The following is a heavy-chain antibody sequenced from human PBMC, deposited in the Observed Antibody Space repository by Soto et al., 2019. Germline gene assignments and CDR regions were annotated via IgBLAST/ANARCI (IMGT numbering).Heavy chain of an antibody. D-gene: IGHD3-10*01. CDR1: GGTFSSYA. Sequence: QVQLVQSGAEVKKPGSSVKVSCKASGGTFSSYAISWVRQAPGQGLEWMGGIIPIFGTANYAQKFQGRVTITADESTSTAYRELSSLRSEDTAVYYCARGPYYYGSGSYYAKDYYYYGMDVWGQGTTVTVSS. V-gene: IGHV1-69*12. J-gene: IGHJ6*02. CDR2: IIPIFGTA. CDR3: ARGPYYYGSGSYYAKDYYYYGMDV.